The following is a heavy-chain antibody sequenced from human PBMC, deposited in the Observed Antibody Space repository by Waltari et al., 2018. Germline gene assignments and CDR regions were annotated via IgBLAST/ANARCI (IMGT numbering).Heavy chain of an antibody. D-gene: IGHD5-18*01. J-gene: IGHJ4*02. CDR1: GGSISRRSSH. CDR2: IYYSGST. Sequence: QLQLQESGPGLVKPSETLSLTCTVSGGSISRRSSHWGGIRQPPGTGLEWIGSIYYSGSTYYNPSLKSRVTISVDTSKNQFSLKLSSVTAADTAVYYCARLLDTAMDFDYWGQGTLVTVSS. V-gene: IGHV4-39*07. CDR3: ARLLDTAMDFDY.